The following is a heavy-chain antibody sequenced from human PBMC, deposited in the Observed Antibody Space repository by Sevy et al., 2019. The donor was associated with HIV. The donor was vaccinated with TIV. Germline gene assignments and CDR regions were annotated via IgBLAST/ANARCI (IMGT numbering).Heavy chain of an antibody. CDR3: AKVFAGMVRGVITPRYWDYYYYMDV. D-gene: IGHD3-10*01. V-gene: IGHV3-23*01. J-gene: IGHJ6*03. Sequence: GGSLRLSCAASGFTFSSYAMSWVRQAPGKGLEWVSAISGSGGSTYYADSVKGRFTISRDNSKNTRYLQMNSLRAEDTAVYYCAKVFAGMVRGVITPRYWDYYYYMDVWGKGTTVTVSS. CDR1: GFTFSSYA. CDR2: ISGSGGST.